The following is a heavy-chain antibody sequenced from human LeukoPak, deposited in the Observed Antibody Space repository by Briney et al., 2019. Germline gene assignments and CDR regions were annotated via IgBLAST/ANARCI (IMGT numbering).Heavy chain of an antibody. CDR3: ATFGGLVIKRDY. CDR1: GYTLTELS. CDR2: FDPEDGET. D-gene: IGHD3/OR15-3a*01. V-gene: IGHV1-24*01. J-gene: IGHJ4*02. Sequence: GASVKVSCKVSGYTLTELSMHWVRQAPGKGLEWMGGFDPEDGETIYAQKFQGRVTMTEDTSTDTAYMELSSLRSEDTAVYYCATFGGLVIKRDYWGQGTLVTVSS.